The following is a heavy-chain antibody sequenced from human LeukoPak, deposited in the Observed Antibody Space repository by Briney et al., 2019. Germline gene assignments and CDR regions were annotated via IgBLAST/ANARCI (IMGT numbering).Heavy chain of an antibody. CDR2: IKQDGSDK. CDR1: GFMFSSHW. D-gene: IGHD7-27*01. V-gene: IGHV3-7*04. J-gene: IGHJ4*02. CDR3: WRVVSGDSLDY. Sequence: GGSLRLSCAASGFMFSSHWMSWVRQAPGKGLEWVANIKQDGSDKYHVDSVKGRFTISRDNAKNSLYLQMNTLRAEDTAVYYYWRVVSGDSLDYWGRGTLVTVSS.